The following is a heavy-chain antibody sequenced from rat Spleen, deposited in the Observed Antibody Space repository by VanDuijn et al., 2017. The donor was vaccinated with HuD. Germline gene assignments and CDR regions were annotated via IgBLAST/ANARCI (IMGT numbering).Heavy chain of an antibody. J-gene: IGHJ2*01. V-gene: IGHV2-1*01. D-gene: IGHD1-2*01. CDR2: KWSGGST. CDR3: ARADVAAISTDGI. CDR1: GSSLTTNN. Sequence: QVQLKESGPGLVQPSQTLSLTCTVSGSSLTTNNVGWIRQPPGKGLEWMGVKWSGGSTACNSALKSRLSISRDTSKSQVFLKMNSLQTEDTATYFCARADVAAISTDGIWGQGIMVTVSS.